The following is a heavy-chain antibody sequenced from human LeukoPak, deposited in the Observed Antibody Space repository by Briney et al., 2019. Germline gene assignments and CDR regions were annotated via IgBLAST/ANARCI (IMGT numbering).Heavy chain of an antibody. CDR2: IFHSGST. V-gene: IGHV4-38-2*02. D-gene: IGHD6-19*01. Sequence: SETLSLTCTVSGYSISSGYYWGWIRQLPGKGLEWIGSIFHSGSTYDNPSLKSRVTMSVDTSKNQFSLKLSSVTAADTAVYYCARDLSEQWLVPAGGFDYWGQGTLVTVSS. CDR3: ARDLSEQWLVPAGGFDY. J-gene: IGHJ4*02. CDR1: GYSISSGYY.